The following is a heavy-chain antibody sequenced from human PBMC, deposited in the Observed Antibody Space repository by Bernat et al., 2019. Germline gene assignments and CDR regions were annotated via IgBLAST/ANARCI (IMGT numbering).Heavy chain of an antibody. J-gene: IGHJ4*02. D-gene: IGHD1-26*01. CDR2: ISGDGGST. CDR1: GFTFSIHA. Sequence: EVQLLESGGDLVQPGGSLRLSCAASGFTFSIHAMRWVRQVPGKGLEWVSAISGDGGSTYYADSVKGRFTISRDNSKNTLYVQMNNLRAEDMAIYYCARGLGGSHYLNDYWGQGTLVTVSS. CDR3: ARGLGGSHYLNDY. V-gene: IGHV3-23*01.